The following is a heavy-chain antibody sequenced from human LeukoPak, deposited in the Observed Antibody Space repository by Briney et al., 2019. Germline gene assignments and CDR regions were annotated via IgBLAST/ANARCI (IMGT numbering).Heavy chain of an antibody. Sequence: GGSLRLSCAASGFTVSSNYMSWVRQAPGKGLEWVSVIYSCGSTYYADSVKGRFTISRDNSKNTLYLQTNSLRAEDTAVYYCARGDCSGGSCYPRGCAFDIWGQGTMVTVSS. J-gene: IGHJ3*02. D-gene: IGHD2-15*01. CDR3: ARGDCSGGSCYPRGCAFDI. CDR2: IYSCGST. CDR1: GFTVSSNY. V-gene: IGHV3-66*03.